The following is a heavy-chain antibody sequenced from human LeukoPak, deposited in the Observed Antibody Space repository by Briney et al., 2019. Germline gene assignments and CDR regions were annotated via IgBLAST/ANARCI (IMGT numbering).Heavy chain of an antibody. CDR3: AKDPTVTTDGD. V-gene: IGHV3-23*01. D-gene: IGHD4-17*01. CDR2: ISGSGGST. Sequence: GGSLRLSCAASGFTFSSYAMSWVRQAPEKGLEWVSAISGSGGSTYYADSVKGRFTISRDNSKNTLYLQMNSLRAEDTAVYYCAKDPTVTTDGDWGQGTLVTVSS. J-gene: IGHJ4*02. CDR1: GFTFSSYA.